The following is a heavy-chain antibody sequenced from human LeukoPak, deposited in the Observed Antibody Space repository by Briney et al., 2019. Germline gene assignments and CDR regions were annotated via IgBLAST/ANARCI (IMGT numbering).Heavy chain of an antibody. Sequence: GGSLRLSCAASGLTFSTYWMSWVRQAPGQGLEWVANVKHDGSEKYYVDSVKGRFTISRDNAKNSLYLQMNSLRDEDTAVYYCASVSPGYDSGSYYASWGQGTLVTVSS. V-gene: IGHV3-7*03. CDR2: VKHDGSEK. CDR3: ASVSPGYDSGSYYAS. J-gene: IGHJ4*02. D-gene: IGHD2-15*01. CDR1: GLTFSTYW.